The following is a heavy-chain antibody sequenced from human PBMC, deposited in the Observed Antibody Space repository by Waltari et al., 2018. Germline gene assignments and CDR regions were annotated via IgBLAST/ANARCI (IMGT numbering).Heavy chain of an antibody. Sequence: VQLVQSGAEVRTPGSSVKVSCTADGGPFGGDGNSRVRLLPGQRLEWLGVIIPMFGIPDYSQKFQDRLTITADESTSTAYMELSSLTSEDTAIYFCATHKLGISQHYYHMGAWGKGTTVTISS. CDR1: GGPFGGDG. CDR3: ATHKLGISQHYYHMGA. V-gene: IGHV1-69*12. J-gene: IGHJ6*03. CDR2: IIPMFGIP. D-gene: IGHD7-27*01.